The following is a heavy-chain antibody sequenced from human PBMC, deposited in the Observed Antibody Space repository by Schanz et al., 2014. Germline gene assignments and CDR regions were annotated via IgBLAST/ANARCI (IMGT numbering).Heavy chain of an antibody. CDR2: IYDSGNT. V-gene: IGHV4-4*02. CDR3: ARLVGPSFYYGMDV. CDR1: GASISSNNW. Sequence: QVQLQESGPGLLKPSGTLSLTCAVSGASISSNNWWTWVRQSPGKGLDWIGYIYDSGNTYYNPSLKSRVTMSIDTSENQFSLNLRSVTGADTAVYYCARLVGPSFYYGMDVWGQGTTVTVSS. J-gene: IGHJ6*02. D-gene: IGHD2-15*01.